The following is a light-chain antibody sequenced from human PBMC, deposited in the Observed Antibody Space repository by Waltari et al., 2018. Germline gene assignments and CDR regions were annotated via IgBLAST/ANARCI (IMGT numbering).Light chain of an antibody. CDR3: LLSYSDSWL. CDR1: TSAATSGHH. J-gene: IGLJ2*01. CDR2: DTD. Sequence: AVVTQVPSLTVSPGGTVTLPGCPRTSAATSGHHSYWIQQKPGQAPRTLIYDTDNKHSWTPARFSGSLLGGKAALTLSAAQPEDEAEYYCLLSYSDSWLFGGGTKLTVL. V-gene: IGLV7-46*01.